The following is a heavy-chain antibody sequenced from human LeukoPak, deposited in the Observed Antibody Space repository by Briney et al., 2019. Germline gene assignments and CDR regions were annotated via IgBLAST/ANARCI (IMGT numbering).Heavy chain of an antibody. CDR2: INHSGST. J-gene: IGHJ4*02. CDR3: ARQTYGTIPFEY. CDR1: GGSFSGYY. D-gene: IGHD1-14*01. Sequence: SESLSLTCAVYGGSFSGYYWRWIRQPPAKGLEWIGGINHSGSTNYNPSLKSRVTISADTPKNQFSLKLSSVTAAETAVYYCARQTYGTIPFEYWGQGTLVTVSS. V-gene: IGHV4-34*01.